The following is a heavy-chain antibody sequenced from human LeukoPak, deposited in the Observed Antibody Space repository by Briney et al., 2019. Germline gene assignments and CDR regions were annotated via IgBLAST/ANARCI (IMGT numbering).Heavy chain of an antibody. CDR2: IYYSGST. CDR1: GDSISGNY. V-gene: IGHV4-59*12. CDR3: ARSRLRHCSSTSCYNWFDP. J-gene: IGHJ5*02. Sequence: SSETLSLTCTVSGDSISGNYWTWIRQPPGKGLEWIGYIYYSGSTNYNASLKSRVTISVDTSKNQFSLKLSSVTAADTAVYYCARSRLRHCSSTSCYNWFDPRGQGTLVTVSS. D-gene: IGHD2-2*01.